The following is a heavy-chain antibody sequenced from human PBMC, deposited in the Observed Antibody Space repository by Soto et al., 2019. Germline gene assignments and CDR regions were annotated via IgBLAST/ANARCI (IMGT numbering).Heavy chain of an antibody. Sequence: LRLSCAASGFTFSSYGMHWVRQAPGKGLEWVAVISYDGSNKYYADSVKGRFTISRDNSKNTLYLQMNSLRAEDTAVYYCAKDSSYILPYDSSGYYLDYWGQGTLVTVSS. D-gene: IGHD3-22*01. V-gene: IGHV3-30*18. CDR1: GFTFSSYG. CDR3: AKDSSYILPYDSSGYYLDY. J-gene: IGHJ4*02. CDR2: ISYDGSNK.